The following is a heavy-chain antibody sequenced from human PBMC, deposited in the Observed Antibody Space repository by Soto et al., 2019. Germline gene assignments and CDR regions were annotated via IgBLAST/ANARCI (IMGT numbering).Heavy chain of an antibody. CDR1: GYTFTSYG. V-gene: IGHV1-18*01. Sequence: QVQMVQSGPEVKKPGASVKVSCKTSGYTFTSYGIAWVRQAPGQGLEWMGWISTYKGNTNYAQKFQGRVTMTTDTSTSTAYMELRSLRSDDTAVYYCATRSPAFDYWGQGTLVTVSS. CDR3: ATRSPAFDY. CDR2: ISTYKGNT. J-gene: IGHJ4*02.